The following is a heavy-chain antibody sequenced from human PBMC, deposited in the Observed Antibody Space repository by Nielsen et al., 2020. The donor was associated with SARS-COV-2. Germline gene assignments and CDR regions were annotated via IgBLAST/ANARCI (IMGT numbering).Heavy chain of an antibody. CDR3: ARMRFSGAVFDY. J-gene: IGHJ4*02. CDR1: GGTFSSYG. CDR2: ISAYNGNT. V-gene: IGHV1-18*01. D-gene: IGHD4-17*01. Sequence: ASVKVSCKASGGTFSSYGISWVRQAPGQGLEWMGWISAYNGNTNYAQKLQGRVTMTTDTSTSTAYMELRSLRSDDTAVYYCARMRFSGAVFDYWGQGTLVTVSS.